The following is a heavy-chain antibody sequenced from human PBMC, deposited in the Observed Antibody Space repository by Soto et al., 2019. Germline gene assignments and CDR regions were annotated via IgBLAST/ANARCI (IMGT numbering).Heavy chain of an antibody. Sequence: QVQLQESGPGLVKPSETLSLTCTVSGGSISSYYWSWIRQPPGKGLEWIGYIYYSGSTNYNPSLKSRATISVDTSKNQFSLKLSSVTAADTAVYYCARPFYGVNDAFDIWGQGTMVTVSS. V-gene: IGHV4-59*01. CDR1: GGSISSYY. J-gene: IGHJ3*02. CDR3: ARPFYGVNDAFDI. CDR2: IYYSGST. D-gene: IGHD4-17*01.